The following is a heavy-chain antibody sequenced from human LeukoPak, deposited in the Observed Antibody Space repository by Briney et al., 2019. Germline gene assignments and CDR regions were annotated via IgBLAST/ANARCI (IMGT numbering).Heavy chain of an antibody. Sequence: GESLKISSKGSAYSFTSYWIGWARQMPGEGLEWMGIIYPGDSDTRYSPPFQGQVTISADKSISTAYLQWSSLKASDTAMYYCARSYYDILTGYSSYYFDYWGQGTLVTVSS. CDR3: ARSYYDILTGYSSYYFDY. J-gene: IGHJ4*02. CDR2: IYPGDSDT. CDR1: AYSFTSYW. D-gene: IGHD3-9*01. V-gene: IGHV5-51*01.